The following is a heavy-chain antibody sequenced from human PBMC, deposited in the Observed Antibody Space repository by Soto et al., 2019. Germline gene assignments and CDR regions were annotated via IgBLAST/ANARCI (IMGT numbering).Heavy chain of an antibody. CDR3: ASYPRISAPVYFDD. CDR2: TYYRSKWYI. V-gene: IGHV6-1*01. D-gene: IGHD2-21*01. CDR1: GDSVSSKSAA. Sequence: SQTLSLTCAISGDSVSSKSAAWNWIRQSPSRGLEWLGRTYYRSKWYIDYAVSVKSRININPDTSKNQFSLQLNSVTPEDMAVYYCASYPRISAPVYFDDWGQGTLVPVYS. J-gene: IGHJ4*02.